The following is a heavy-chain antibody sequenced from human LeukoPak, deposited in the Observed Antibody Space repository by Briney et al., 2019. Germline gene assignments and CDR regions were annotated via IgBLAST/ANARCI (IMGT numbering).Heavy chain of an antibody. CDR2: IYADGTT. V-gene: IGHV3-66*04. CDR3: ARRSVPGRPGY. D-gene: IGHD6-6*01. CDR1: GFTVSDND. J-gene: IGHJ4*02. Sequence: PGGSLRLSCAASGFTVSDNDIKWVRQAPGKGLEWVPLIYADGTTHYTDSVKGRFSISRDNSGNTVYLQMNSLRGEDTAVYYCARRSVPGRPGYWGQGTLVTVSS.